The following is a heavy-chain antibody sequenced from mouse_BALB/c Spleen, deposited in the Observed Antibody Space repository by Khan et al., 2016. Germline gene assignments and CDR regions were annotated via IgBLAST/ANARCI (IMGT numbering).Heavy chain of an antibody. V-gene: IGHV1-18*01. J-gene: IGHJ2*01. D-gene: IGHD2-4*01. CDR1: GYSFTAYY. CDR2: INPNNGAT. Sequence: VQLQQSDPDLVKPGASVKISCKASGYSFTAYYMYWVKQSHGKSLEWIGRINPNNGATTFNQKFKGKAILTVDKSSTTAYMELRSLASEDSAVYSSARDDYVNWGQGTTLTVSS. CDR3: ARDDYVN.